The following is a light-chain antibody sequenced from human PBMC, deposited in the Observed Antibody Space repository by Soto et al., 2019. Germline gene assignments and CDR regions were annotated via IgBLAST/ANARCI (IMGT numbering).Light chain of an antibody. Sequence: ELVMTQSPATLSVSPGERATLSCRASQSITNNLAWYHQRPGQAPRLLIYGASTRATGVPARFSGSGSGTEFTLTISSLQSEDFATYYCQHFNNWPPELTFGGGTKVEIK. J-gene: IGKJ4*01. V-gene: IGKV3-15*01. CDR2: GAS. CDR3: QHFNNWPPELT. CDR1: QSITNN.